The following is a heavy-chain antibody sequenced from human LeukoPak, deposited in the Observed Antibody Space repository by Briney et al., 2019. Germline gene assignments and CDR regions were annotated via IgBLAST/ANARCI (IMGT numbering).Heavy chain of an antibody. D-gene: IGHD2-2*01. CDR1: GGSFSGYY. V-gene: IGHV4-34*01. Sequence: PSETLSLTCAVYGGSFSGYYWSWIRQPPGKGLEWIGETNHSGSTNYNPSLKSRVTISVDTSKNQFSLKLSSVTAADTAVYYCARGSMDCSSTSCFFYYYYYMDVWGKGTTVTVSS. J-gene: IGHJ6*03. CDR3: ARGSMDCSSTSCFFYYYYYMDV. CDR2: TNHSGST.